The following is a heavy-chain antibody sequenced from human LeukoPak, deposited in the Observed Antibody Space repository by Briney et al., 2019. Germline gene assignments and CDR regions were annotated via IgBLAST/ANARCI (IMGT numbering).Heavy chain of an antibody. CDR3: ASTRYFDWSDAFDI. V-gene: IGHV4-39*07. D-gene: IGHD3-9*01. J-gene: IGHJ3*02. CDR1: GGSISTSSFY. CDR2: IFYTGST. Sequence: SETLSLTCTVSGGSISTSSFYWGWIRQPPGKGLEWIGSIFYTGSTYYNPSLKSRVTISVDTSKNQFSLKLSSVTAADTAVYYCASTRYFDWSDAFDIWGQGTMVTVSS.